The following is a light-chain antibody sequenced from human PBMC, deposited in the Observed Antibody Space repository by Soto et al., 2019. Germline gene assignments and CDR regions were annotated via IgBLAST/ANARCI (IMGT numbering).Light chain of an antibody. CDR1: SSNIWANFD. CDR2: GNT. V-gene: IGLV1-40*01. CDR3: QSYDSSLGGSGV. J-gene: IGLJ1*01. Sequence: QSVLTQPPSVSGAPGQRVTVSCTGSSSNIWANFDVHGYQQLPGTAPKLLIYGNTNRPSGVPDRFSGSKSGTSASLAITGLQAEDEADYYCQSYDSSLGGSGVFGTGTKLTVL.